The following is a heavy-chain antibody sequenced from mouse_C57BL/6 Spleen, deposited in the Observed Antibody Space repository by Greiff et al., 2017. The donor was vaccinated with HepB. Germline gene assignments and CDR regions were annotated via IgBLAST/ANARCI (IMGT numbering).Heavy chain of an antibody. V-gene: IGHV1-50*01. D-gene: IGHD2-5*01. CDR3: ASLYYSNYVFAY. J-gene: IGHJ3*01. Sequence: QVQLQQPGAELVKPGASVKLSCKASGYTFTSYWMQWVNQRPGQGLEWIGEIDPSDSYTNYNQKFKGKATLTVDTSSSTAYMQLSSLTSEDSAVYYCASLYYSNYVFAYWGQGTLVTVSA. CDR1: GYTFTSYW. CDR2: IDPSDSYT.